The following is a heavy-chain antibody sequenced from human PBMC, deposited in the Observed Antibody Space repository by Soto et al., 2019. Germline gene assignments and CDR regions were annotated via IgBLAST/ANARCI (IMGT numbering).Heavy chain of an antibody. CDR2: INPNSGGT. CDR1: GYTFTDYY. V-gene: IGHV1-2*02. D-gene: IGHD3-10*01. Sequence: ASVKVSCKASGYTFTDYYMHWVRQAPGHGLEWMGWINPNSGGTNFAQKFQGRVTMTRDTSISTDYMQKSSLQSDDTVVYSCATDQITTDKGVTSYFDYWGQGTLVTVSS. J-gene: IGHJ4*02. CDR3: ATDQITTDKGVTSYFDY.